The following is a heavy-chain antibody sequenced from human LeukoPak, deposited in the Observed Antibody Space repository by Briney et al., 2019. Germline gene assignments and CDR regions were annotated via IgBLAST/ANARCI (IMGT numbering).Heavy chain of an antibody. CDR3: AIYRSYGDRDY. D-gene: IGHD4-17*01. J-gene: IGHJ4*02. CDR1: GFTFSDYY. Sequence: GGSLRLSCAASGFTFSDYYMSWIRQAPGKGLEWVSYISSSTTYTNYADSVKGRFTISRDNAKNSLYLQMNSLRAEDTAVYYCAIYRSYGDRDYWGQGTLVTVSS. CDR2: ISSSTTYT. V-gene: IGHV3-11*06.